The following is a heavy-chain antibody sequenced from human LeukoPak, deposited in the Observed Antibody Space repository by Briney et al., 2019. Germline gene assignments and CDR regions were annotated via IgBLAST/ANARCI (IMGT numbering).Heavy chain of an antibody. CDR3: ARDKTEQWLVLEAFDI. CDR1: GFTFSSYS. J-gene: IGHJ3*02. V-gene: IGHV3-21*01. D-gene: IGHD6-19*01. Sequence: PGGSLRLSCAASGFTFSSYSMNWVRQTPGKGLEWVSSISATSSYIYYADSARGRFTISRDNAKNPLYLQMNSLRAEDTAVYYCARDKTEQWLVLEAFDIWGQGTVVTVSS. CDR2: ISATSSYI.